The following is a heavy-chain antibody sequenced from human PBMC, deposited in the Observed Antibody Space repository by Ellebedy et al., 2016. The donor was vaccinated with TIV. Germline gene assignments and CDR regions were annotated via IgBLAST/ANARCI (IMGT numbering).Heavy chain of an antibody. V-gene: IGHV5-51*01. J-gene: IGHJ4*02. CDR3: ARSGYSSGWDLDY. Sequence: GESLKISXKGSGYSFTSYWIGWVRQMPGKGLEWMGIIYPGDSDTRYSPSFQGQVTISADKSISTAYLQWSSLKASDTAMYYCARSGYSSGWDLDYWGQGTLVTVSS. CDR2: IYPGDSDT. D-gene: IGHD6-19*01. CDR1: GYSFTSYW.